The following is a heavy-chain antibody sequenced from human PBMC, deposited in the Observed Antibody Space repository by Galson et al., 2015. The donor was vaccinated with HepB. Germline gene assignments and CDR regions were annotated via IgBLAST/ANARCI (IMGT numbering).Heavy chain of an antibody. CDR3: ARPTPLIYRDGLSTCFDY. D-gene: IGHD4-17*01. Sequence: SLRLSCAASGFTFSSYTMNWVRQAPGKGLEWVSSISSSGSHKYYADSVRGRFAISRDNVKNSLYLQMNSLRAEDTAVYYCARPTPLIYRDGLSTCFDYWGQGTLVSVSS. CDR1: GFTFSSYT. V-gene: IGHV3-21*01. CDR2: ISSSGSHK. J-gene: IGHJ4*02.